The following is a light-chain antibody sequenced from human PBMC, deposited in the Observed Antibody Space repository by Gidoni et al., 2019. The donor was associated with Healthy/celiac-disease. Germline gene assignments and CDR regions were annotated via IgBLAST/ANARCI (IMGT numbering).Light chain of an antibody. J-gene: IGKJ1*01. CDR1: QSVSSSY. CDR2: GAS. Sequence: EIVLTQSPGTLSLSPGERATLSCRASQSVSSSYLAWYQQKPGQAPRLLIYGASSRATGIPDRVSGSGSGTDFTLTISRLEPEDFAVYYCQQYGSSPWTFXXXTKVEIK. V-gene: IGKV3-20*01. CDR3: QQYGSSPWT.